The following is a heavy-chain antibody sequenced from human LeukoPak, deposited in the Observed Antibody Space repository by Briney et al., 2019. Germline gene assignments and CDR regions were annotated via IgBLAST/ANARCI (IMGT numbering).Heavy chain of an antibody. CDR1: GDSVSSTYW. D-gene: IGHD6-13*01. CDR2: ISHSEIT. J-gene: IGHJ4*02. V-gene: IGHV4-4*02. Sequence: SETLSLTCAVSGDSVSSTYWWSWVRQPPGKGLEWIGEISHSEITNYKPSLKSRVTISVDTSKNQFSLKLSSVTAADTAVYYCARDRQQLVRGDYFDSWAREPWSPSPQ. CDR3: ARDRQQLVRGDYFDS.